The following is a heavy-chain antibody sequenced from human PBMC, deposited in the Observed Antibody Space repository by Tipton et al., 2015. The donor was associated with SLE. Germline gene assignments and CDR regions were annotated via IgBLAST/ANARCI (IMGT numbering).Heavy chain of an antibody. J-gene: IGHJ2*01. CDR3: ARLTVTPHWYFDL. CDR1: GGSISSSTYY. CDR2: IYYGRTT. D-gene: IGHD2-21*02. V-gene: IGHV4-39*07. Sequence: TLSLTCPVSGGSISSSTYYWAWIRQSPGKGLEWIGSIYYGRTTYRNPSLMSRVTISVDTSKNQLSLKVTSVSAADTAVYYCARLTVTPHWYFDLWGRGTPVTVSS.